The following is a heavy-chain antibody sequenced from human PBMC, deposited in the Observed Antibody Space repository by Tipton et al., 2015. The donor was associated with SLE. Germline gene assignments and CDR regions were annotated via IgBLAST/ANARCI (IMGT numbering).Heavy chain of an antibody. Sequence: TLSLTCTVSGGSISSGSYYWSWIRQPARKGLEWIGRIYTSGSTNYNPSLKSRVTISVDTSKNQFSLKLSSVTAADTAVYYCARDRRGWYFDIWGRGTLVTVSS. D-gene: IGHD3-10*01. CDR1: GGSISSGSYY. CDR2: IYTSGST. J-gene: IGHJ2*01. V-gene: IGHV4-61*02. CDR3: ARDRRGWYFDI.